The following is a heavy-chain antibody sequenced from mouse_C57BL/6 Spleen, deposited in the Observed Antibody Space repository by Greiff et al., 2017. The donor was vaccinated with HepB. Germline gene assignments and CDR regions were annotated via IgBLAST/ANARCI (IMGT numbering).Heavy chain of an antibody. CDR1: GFTFSDYY. V-gene: IGHV5-12*01. J-gene: IGHJ2*01. CDR2: ISNGGGST. CDR3: ARVGSNYFDY. Sequence: EVHLVESGGGLVQPGGSLKLSCAASGFTFSDYYMYWVRQTPEKRLEWVAYISNGGGSTYYPDTVKGRFTISRDNAKNTLYLQMSRLKSEDTAMYYCARVGSNYFDYWGQGTTLTVSS.